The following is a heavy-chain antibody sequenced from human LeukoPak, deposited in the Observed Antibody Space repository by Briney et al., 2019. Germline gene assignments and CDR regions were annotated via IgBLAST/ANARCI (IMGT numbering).Heavy chain of an antibody. Sequence: SETLSLTCAIYGGSFSGYYWSWIRQPPGKGLEWIGEINHSGSTNYNPSLKSRVTISVDTSKNQFSLKLSSVTAADTAVYYCARGRGYYGPGSYHRTRPFDYWGQGTLVTVSS. CDR2: INHSGST. V-gene: IGHV4-34*01. CDR3: ARGRGYYGPGSYHRTRPFDY. CDR1: GGSFSGYY. J-gene: IGHJ4*02. D-gene: IGHD3-10*01.